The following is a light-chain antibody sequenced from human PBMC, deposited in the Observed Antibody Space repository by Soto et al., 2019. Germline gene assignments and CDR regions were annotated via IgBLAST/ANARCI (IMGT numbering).Light chain of an antibody. J-gene: IGLJ1*01. CDR2: EVS. Sequence: QSVLTPPASVSGSPGQSITISCTGTSSDVGSDNLVSWYQQHPGKAPKFMIYEVSKRPSGVSNRFSGSKSGNTASLTISGLQAEDEADYYCCSYAGTSTYVFGTGTKVTVL. CDR3: CSYAGTSTYV. V-gene: IGLV2-23*02. CDR1: SSDVGSDNL.